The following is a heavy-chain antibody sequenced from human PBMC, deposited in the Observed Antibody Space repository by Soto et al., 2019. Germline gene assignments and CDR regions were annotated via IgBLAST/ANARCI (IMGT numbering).Heavy chain of an antibody. CDR1: GYTFTDYY. D-gene: IGHD3-10*01. CDR2: INPNSGGT. J-gene: IGHJ4*02. CDR3: ARDWGHYYGSGSFPSPHPSDI. Sequence: QVQLVQSGAEVKKPGASVKVSCKASGYTFTDYYLHWVRQAPGQGLEWMGWINPNSGGTHYAQKFQGWVTMTRDTSTTTASMELNRLTSDDTAVYYCARDWGHYYGSGSFPSPHPSDIWGQGTLVTVSS. V-gene: IGHV1-2*04.